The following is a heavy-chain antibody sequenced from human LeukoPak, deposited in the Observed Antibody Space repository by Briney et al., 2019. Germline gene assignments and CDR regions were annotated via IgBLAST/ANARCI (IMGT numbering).Heavy chain of an antibody. CDR3: ARERVEETYYYYMDV. J-gene: IGHJ6*03. Sequence: SETLSLTCTVSGGSIDNYYWTWIRQSPGKGLEWIGYIFYSGSTNDNPSFKSRVTMSVDTSRNQFSLKLSSVTAADTAVYYCARERVEETYYYYMDVWGKGTTVTVSS. CDR2: IFYSGST. CDR1: GGSIDNYY. V-gene: IGHV4-59*12.